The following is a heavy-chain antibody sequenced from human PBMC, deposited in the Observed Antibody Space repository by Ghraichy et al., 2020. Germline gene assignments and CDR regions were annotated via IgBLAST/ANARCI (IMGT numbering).Heavy chain of an antibody. CDR2: IWYDGSNK. CDR1: GFTFSSYG. J-gene: IGHJ4*02. CDR3: ARDPNYYDSSGYGDY. D-gene: IGHD3-22*01. V-gene: IGHV3-33*01. Sequence: GGSLRLSCAASGFTFSSYGMHWVRQAPGKGLEWVAVIWYDGSNKYYADSVKGRFTISRDNSKNTLYLQMNSLRAEDTAVYYCARDPNYYDSSGYGDYWGQGTLVTVSS.